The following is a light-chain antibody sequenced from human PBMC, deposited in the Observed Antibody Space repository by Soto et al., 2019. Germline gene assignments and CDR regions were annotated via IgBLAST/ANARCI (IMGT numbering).Light chain of an antibody. CDR2: DVN. CDR3: SSHAGSNNPFV. CDR1: SGDVGGYNY. V-gene: IGLV2-8*01. Sequence: QSALTQPPSASGSPGQSVTISCTGTSGDVGGYNYVSWYQQHPGKAPKLMIYDVNKRPSRVPDRFSGSKSGNTASLTVSGLQAEDEADDYCSSHAGSNNPFVFGTGTKLTVL. J-gene: IGLJ1*01.